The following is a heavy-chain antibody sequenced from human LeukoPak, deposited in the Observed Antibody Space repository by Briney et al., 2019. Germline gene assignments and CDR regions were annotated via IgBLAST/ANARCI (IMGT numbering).Heavy chain of an antibody. CDR2: IYYSGST. D-gene: IGHD4-11*01. CDR3: ARGKDSNYSYYYYYYYMDV. J-gene: IGHJ6*03. CDR1: GGSISSYY. V-gene: IGHV4-59*01. Sequence: SETLSLTCTVSGGSISSYYWSWIRQPPGKGLEWIGYIYYSGSTNYNPSLKSLVTISVDTSKNQFSLKLSSVTAADTAVYYCARGKDSNYSYYYYYYYMDVWGKGTTVTVSS.